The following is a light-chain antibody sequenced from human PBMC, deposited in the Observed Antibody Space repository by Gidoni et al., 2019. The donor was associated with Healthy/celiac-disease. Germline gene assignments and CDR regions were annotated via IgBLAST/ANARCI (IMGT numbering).Light chain of an antibody. Sequence: IQMTQSPASLSASVGDRVTIPCRASQSISSHLNWYQQKPGKAPKLLIYAASSLQSGVPSRFSGSGSGTDFTRTISSLQPEDFATYYCQQSYSTPFTFXPXTKVXIK. CDR1: QSISSH. J-gene: IGKJ3*01. CDR2: AAS. CDR3: QQSYSTPFT. V-gene: IGKV1-39*01.